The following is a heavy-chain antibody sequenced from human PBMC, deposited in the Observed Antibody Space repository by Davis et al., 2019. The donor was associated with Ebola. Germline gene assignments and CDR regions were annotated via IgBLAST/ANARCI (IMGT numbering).Heavy chain of an antibody. CDR3: ARLISASAFDI. V-gene: IGHV3-11*01. D-gene: IGHD2/OR15-2a*01. CDR2: ISSSGSTI. J-gene: IGHJ3*02. Sequence: GGSLRLSCAASAFTFSDYYMSWIRQAPGKGLEWVSYISSSGSTIYYADSVKGRFTISRDNAKNSLYLQMNSLRAEDTAVYYCARLISASAFDIWGQGTMVTVSS. CDR1: AFTFSDYY.